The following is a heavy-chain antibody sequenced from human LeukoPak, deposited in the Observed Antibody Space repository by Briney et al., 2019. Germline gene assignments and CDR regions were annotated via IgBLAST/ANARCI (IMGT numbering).Heavy chain of an antibody. CDR1: GFTFSDYY. D-gene: IGHD2-2*02. CDR2: ISSSGSTI. Sequence: GGSLRLSCAASGFTFSDYYMSWIRQAPGKGLEWVSYISSSGSTIYYADSVKGRFTTSRDNAKNSLYLQMNSLRAEDTAVYYCARERKKCSSTSCYRVYYYMDVWGKGTTVTVSS. J-gene: IGHJ6*03. CDR3: ARERKKCSSTSCYRVYYYMDV. V-gene: IGHV3-11*04.